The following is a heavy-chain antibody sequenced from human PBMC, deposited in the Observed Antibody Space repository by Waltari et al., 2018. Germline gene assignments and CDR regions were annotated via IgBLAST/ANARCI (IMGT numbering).Heavy chain of an antibody. CDR3: ARYHYTPYSGYGV. V-gene: IGHV4-59*11. J-gene: IGHJ4*02. Sequence: QVQLQESGPGLVKPSETLSLPCTVSVGSIRSHYWTWIRQPPGKGLEWIGYIYYSGSTNYNPSLKSRVTISVDTSKNQFSLKLSSVTAADTAVYYFARYHYTPYSGYGVWGQGTLVTVSS. CDR2: IYYSGST. CDR1: VGSIRSHY. D-gene: IGHD5-12*01.